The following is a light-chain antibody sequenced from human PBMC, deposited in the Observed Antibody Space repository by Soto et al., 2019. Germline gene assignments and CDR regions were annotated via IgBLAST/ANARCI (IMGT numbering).Light chain of an antibody. Sequence: QSVLAQPPSASGTPGQRVTISCSGSTSNIRNNPVTWFQQFPGTAPKLLIYTNNQRPSGVPDRFSGTKSDTAASLAISGLQSADEADYYCSAWDGGLNNFVFGTGTKVTVL. V-gene: IGLV1-44*01. J-gene: IGLJ1*01. CDR2: TNN. CDR1: TSNIRNNP. CDR3: SAWDGGLNNFV.